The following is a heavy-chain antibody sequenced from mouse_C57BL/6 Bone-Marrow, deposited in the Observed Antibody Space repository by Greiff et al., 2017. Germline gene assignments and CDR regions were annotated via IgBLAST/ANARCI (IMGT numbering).Heavy chain of an antibody. CDR1: GYTFTSYG. CDR3: ARLLRVAMDY. Sequence: QVQLKESGAELARPGASVKLSCKASGYTFTSYGISWVKQRTGQGLEWIGEIYPRSGNTYYNEKFKGTATLTADKSSSPAYMELRSLTSEDSAVYFCARLLRVAMDYWGQGTSVTVSS. V-gene: IGHV1-81*01. D-gene: IGHD1-1*01. J-gene: IGHJ4*01. CDR2: IYPRSGNT.